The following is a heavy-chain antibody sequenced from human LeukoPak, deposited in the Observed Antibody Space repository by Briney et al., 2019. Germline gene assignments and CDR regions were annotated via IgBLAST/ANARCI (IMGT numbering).Heavy chain of an antibody. V-gene: IGHV1-18*01. Sequence: ASVKVSCKASGYTFTSYGISWVRQAPGQGLEWMGWISAYNGNRNYAQKLQGRVTMTTDTSTSTTYMELRSLRSDDTAVYYCAIDYGGIGAFDIWGQGTMVTVSS. D-gene: IGHD4-23*01. CDR3: AIDYGGIGAFDI. J-gene: IGHJ3*02. CDR2: ISAYNGNR. CDR1: GYTFTSYG.